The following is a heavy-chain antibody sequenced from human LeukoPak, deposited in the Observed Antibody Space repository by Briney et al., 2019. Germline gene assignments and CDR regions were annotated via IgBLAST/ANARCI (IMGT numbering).Heavy chain of an antibody. Sequence: GSLRLSCAASGFTFSSYWMSWVRQAPGKGLEWVANIKQDGSEKYYVDSVKGRFTISRDNAKNSLYLQMNSLRAEDTAVYYCARGGYSYGADLDYWGQGTLVTVSS. CDR2: IKQDGSEK. V-gene: IGHV3-7*01. J-gene: IGHJ4*02. D-gene: IGHD5-18*01. CDR3: ARGGYSYGADLDY. CDR1: GFTFSSYW.